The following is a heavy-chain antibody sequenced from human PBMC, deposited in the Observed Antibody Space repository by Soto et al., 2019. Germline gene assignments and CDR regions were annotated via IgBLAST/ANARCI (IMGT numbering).Heavy chain of an antibody. CDR1: GGSFSGYY. CDR3: ARGLELRYFDWLLRDYYYGMDV. D-gene: IGHD3-9*01. CDR2: INHSGST. V-gene: IGHV4-34*01. Sequence: PSETLSLTCAVYGGSFSGYYWSWIRQPPGKGLEWIGEINHSGSTNYSPSLKSRVTISVDTSKNQFSLKLSSVTAADTAVYYCARGLELRYFDWLLRDYYYGMDVWGQGTTVTVSS. J-gene: IGHJ6*02.